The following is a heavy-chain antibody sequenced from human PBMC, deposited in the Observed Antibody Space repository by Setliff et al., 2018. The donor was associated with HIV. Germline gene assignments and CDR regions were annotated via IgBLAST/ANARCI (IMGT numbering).Heavy chain of an antibody. CDR2: IFYSGST. D-gene: IGHD5-12*01. Sequence: SETLSLTCTVSGGSISSSDYYWGWIRQPPGQGLQWIGAIFYSGSTYYNPSLKRRVTISVDTYKNQYSLKVNSVTAADTAVYFCATLRWLRSKHSDYWGQGILVTVSS. CDR3: ATLRWLRSKHSDY. V-gene: IGHV4-39*01. CDR1: GGSISSSDYY. J-gene: IGHJ4*01.